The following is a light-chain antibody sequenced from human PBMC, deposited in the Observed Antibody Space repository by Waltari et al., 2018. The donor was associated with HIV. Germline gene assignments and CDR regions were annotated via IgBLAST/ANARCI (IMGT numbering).Light chain of an antibody. Sequence: QSALSKPSCVSGSPGQSLTLPFPGTTSAVGGYRHVSLYQQPPDKAPKLMIYQVTNPPSGVSFRFSGSKSGNTAPLTISGLQAEDEADYFCPSYTSRNTRVFGTGTKVTVL. CDR1: TSAVGGYRH. CDR2: QVT. V-gene: IGLV2-14*01. J-gene: IGLJ1*01. CDR3: PSYTSRNTRV.